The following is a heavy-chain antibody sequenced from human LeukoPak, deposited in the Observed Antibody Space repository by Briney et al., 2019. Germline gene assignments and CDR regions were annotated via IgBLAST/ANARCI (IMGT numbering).Heavy chain of an antibody. D-gene: IGHD3-22*01. CDR1: GFTFDDYA. J-gene: IGHJ4*02. Sequence: GGSLRLSCAASGFTFDDYAMHWVRQAPGKGLEWVSGISWNSGSVGYADSVKGRFTISRDNAKNSLYLQMNSLRAEDTAVYYCARAGVITNWGQGTLVTVSS. V-gene: IGHV3-9*01. CDR2: ISWNSGSV. CDR3: ARAGVITN.